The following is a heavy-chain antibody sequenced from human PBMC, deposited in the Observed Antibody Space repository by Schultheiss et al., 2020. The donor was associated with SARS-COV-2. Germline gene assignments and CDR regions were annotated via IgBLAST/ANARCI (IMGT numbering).Heavy chain of an antibody. CDR2: IRSMAYGGTT. D-gene: IGHD6-19*01. J-gene: IGHJ6*02. CDR3: TRIAVAVALPFYGMDV. Sequence: GESLKISCTASGFIFGDYAMNWFRQAPGKGLEWVGFIRSMAYGGTTEYAASVKGRFTISRDDSKNIAYLQMNSLKTEDTAVYYCTRIAVAVALPFYGMDVWGQGTTVTVSS. V-gene: IGHV3-49*03. CDR1: GFIFGDYA.